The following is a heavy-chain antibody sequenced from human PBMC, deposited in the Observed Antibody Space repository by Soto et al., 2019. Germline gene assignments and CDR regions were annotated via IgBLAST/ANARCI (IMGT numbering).Heavy chain of an antibody. CDR2: ISGSGGST. Sequence: EVQLLESGGGLVQPGGSLRLSRAASGFTFSSYAMSWVRQAPGKGLEWVSAISGSGGSTYYADSVKGRFTISRDNSKNTLYLQMNSLRAEDTAVYYCPSELYSSGWTGYWGQGTLVTVSS. V-gene: IGHV3-23*01. CDR1: GFTFSSYA. D-gene: IGHD6-19*01. J-gene: IGHJ4*02. CDR3: PSELYSSGWTGY.